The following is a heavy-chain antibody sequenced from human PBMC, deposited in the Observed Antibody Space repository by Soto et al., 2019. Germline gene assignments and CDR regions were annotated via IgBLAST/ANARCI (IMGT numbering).Heavy chain of an antibody. V-gene: IGHV3-30*18. CDR1: GFTFSSYG. CDR3: AKDRATVTPGYYFDY. CDR2: ISYDGSNK. D-gene: IGHD4-4*01. Sequence: QVQLVESGGGVVQPGRSLRLSCAASGFTFSSYGMHWVRQAPGKGLEWVAVISYDGSNKYYADSVKGRFTISRDNSKNTLYLQMNSLRAEDTAVYYCAKDRATVTPGYYFDYWGQGTLVTVSS. J-gene: IGHJ4*02.